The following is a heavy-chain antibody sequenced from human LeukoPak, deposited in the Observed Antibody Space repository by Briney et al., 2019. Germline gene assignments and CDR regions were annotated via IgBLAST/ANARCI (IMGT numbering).Heavy chain of an antibody. V-gene: IGHV2-70*01. CDR1: GFSLSTSGMC. Sequence: SGPALVKPTQTLTLTCSFSGFSLSTSGMCVSWIRQPPGKALEWLAHIDWDDDKYYSTSLKTRLTISKGTSKNQVVLTMTNMDPVDTATYYCARIYRYCSTTSCYVPDYWGQGTLVTVSS. CDR2: IDWDDDK. CDR3: ARIYRYCSTTSCYVPDY. D-gene: IGHD2-2*01. J-gene: IGHJ4*02.